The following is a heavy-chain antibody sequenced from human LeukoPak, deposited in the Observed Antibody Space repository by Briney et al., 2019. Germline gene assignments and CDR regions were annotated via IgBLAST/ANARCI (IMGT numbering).Heavy chain of an antibody. Sequence: SEALSLTCTVSGGSISSSSYYWGWIRQPPGKGLEWIGSIYYSGSTYYNPSLKSRVTISVDTSKNQFSLKLSSVTAADTAVYYCARHSFGYCSSTSCYMPDYWGQGTLVTVSS. CDR2: IYYSGST. CDR1: GGSISSSSYY. D-gene: IGHD2-2*03. CDR3: ARHSFGYCSSTSCYMPDY. J-gene: IGHJ4*02. V-gene: IGHV4-39*01.